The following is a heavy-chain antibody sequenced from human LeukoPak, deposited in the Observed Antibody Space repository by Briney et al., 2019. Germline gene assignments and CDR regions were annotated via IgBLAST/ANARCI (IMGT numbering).Heavy chain of an antibody. Sequence: ASVKVSCKDSGYTFTSYGISWVRQAPGQGLGWMGWISAYNGNTNYSQKLQGRVTMTTDTSTSTAYMELRSLRSDDTAVYYCARDNYDILTGYQFDYWGQGTLVTVSS. CDR3: ARDNYDILTGYQFDY. V-gene: IGHV1-18*01. D-gene: IGHD3-9*01. CDR1: GYTFTSYG. CDR2: ISAYNGNT. J-gene: IGHJ4*02.